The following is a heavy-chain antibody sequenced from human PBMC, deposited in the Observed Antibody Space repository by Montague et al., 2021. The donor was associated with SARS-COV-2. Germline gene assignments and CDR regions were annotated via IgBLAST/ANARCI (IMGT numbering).Heavy chain of an antibody. J-gene: IGHJ6*02. CDR2: VDTAGDP. V-gene: IGHV3-13*05. Sequence: SRRLSCAASGLPFSSYDFHWVRQGTGKGLEWVSAVDTAGDPYYAYSVKGRFAISRENAKNYVYLQLDSLRAGDTAVYYCARGVKSTIRGIITKRTPLPRGNMDVWGQGTAVIVSS. CDR1: GLPFSSYD. CDR3: ARGVKSTIRGIITKRTPLPRGNMDV. D-gene: IGHD3-10*01.